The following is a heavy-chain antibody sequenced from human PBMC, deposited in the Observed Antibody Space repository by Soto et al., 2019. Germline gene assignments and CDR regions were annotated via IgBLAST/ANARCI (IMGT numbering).Heavy chain of an antibody. J-gene: IGHJ6*02. Sequence: QVQLVQSGPEVKTPGSSVKVSCKASGDTFRTSAISWVRQAPGKGLEWMGGIIPIFGTPKYAQNFQGRVTITADKSTPIDYMELSSLRPGDTAVYYCARDQVELYYYSGLDVWGQGTTVTVSS. CDR1: GDTFRTSA. D-gene: IGHD1-1*01. V-gene: IGHV1-69*06. CDR3: ARDQVELYYYSGLDV. CDR2: IIPIFGTP.